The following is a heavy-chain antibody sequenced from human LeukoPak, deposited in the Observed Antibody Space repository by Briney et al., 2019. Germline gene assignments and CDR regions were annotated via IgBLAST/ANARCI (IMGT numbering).Heavy chain of an antibody. D-gene: IGHD1-26*01. CDR1: GFIFSTYS. J-gene: IGHJ4*02. Sequence: GGSLRLSCAASGFIFSTYSMNWVRQAPGKGLEWVSYISSSSSSTIYYADSVKGRSTISRDNAKNSLYLQMNSLRAEDTAVYYCASGISGAKGDYWGQGTLVTVSS. V-gene: IGHV3-48*01. CDR3: ASGISGAKGDY. CDR2: ISSSSSSTI.